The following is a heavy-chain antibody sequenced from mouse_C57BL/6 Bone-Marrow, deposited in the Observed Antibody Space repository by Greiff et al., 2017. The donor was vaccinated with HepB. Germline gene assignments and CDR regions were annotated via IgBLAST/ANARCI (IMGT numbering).Heavy chain of an antibody. V-gene: IGHV5-9-1*02. CDR2: ISSGGDSI. CDR3: TREITTVVGPLVDV. J-gene: IGHJ1*03. D-gene: IGHD1-1*01. Sequence: EVKVVESGEGLVKPGGSLKLSCAASGFTFSSYAMSWVRQTPEKRLEWVAYISSGGDSIYYADTVKGRFTISRDNARNTLYLQMSSLKSEDTAMYYCTREITTVVGPLVDVWGTGTTVTVSS. CDR1: GFTFSSYA.